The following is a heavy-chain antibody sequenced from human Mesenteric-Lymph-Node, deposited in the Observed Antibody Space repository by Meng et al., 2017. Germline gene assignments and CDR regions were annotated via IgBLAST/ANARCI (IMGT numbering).Heavy chain of an antibody. CDR3: ASFDHIPRRNYFDY. CDR1: GGSMSSGNYY. D-gene: IGHD2-21*01. J-gene: IGHJ4*02. V-gene: IGHV4-30-4*01. Sequence: QVRLRESGPGLVKPSQTLSLTCTVSGGSMSSGNYYWSWIRQPPGKGLEWIGYIHHSGSAYYNPSLKSRVSISVDTSKNQFSLNLNSMTAADTAVYYCASFDHIPRRNYFDYWGQGTLVTVSS. CDR2: IHHSGSA.